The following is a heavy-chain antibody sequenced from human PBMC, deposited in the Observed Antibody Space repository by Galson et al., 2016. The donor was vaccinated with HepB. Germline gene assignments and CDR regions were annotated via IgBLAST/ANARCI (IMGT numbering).Heavy chain of an antibody. CDR2: MSASGGIT. Sequence: SLRLSCAASGFTFSTYAMSWVRQAPGKGLEWVSTMSASGGITYYVDSVKGRFTISRDNSRNTLYLQVSNLRAEDTAVYYCAKDYSRGMVPLGFWGQGTLLTVSS. D-gene: IGHD1-26*01. J-gene: IGHJ4*02. CDR3: AKDYSRGMVPLGF. CDR1: GFTFSTYA. V-gene: IGHV3-23*01.